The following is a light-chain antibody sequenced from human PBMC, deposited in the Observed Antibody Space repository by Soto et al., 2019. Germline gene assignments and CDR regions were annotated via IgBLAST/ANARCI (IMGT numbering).Light chain of an antibody. CDR3: QQAASFPIT. V-gene: IGKV1-12*01. J-gene: IGKJ5*01. CDR1: QTISSW. CDR2: TGS. Sequence: DIQMTQSPSTLSGSVGDRVTITCRASQTISSWLAWYQQKPGKAPNLLIYTGSSLQSRVPSRFSGSGSGTDFTLTINSLQPEDFATYYCQQAASFPITFGQGTRLEIK.